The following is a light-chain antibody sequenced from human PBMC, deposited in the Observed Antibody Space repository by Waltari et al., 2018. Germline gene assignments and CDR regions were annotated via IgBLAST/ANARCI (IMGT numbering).Light chain of an antibody. Sequence: QSALTQPPSASGSPGQSVTISCTGTSSDVGGYNYASGYQQHPGKAPKLVVYEVSNRPSGVPDRFSGSKSGNTASLTVSGLQAEDEADYYCSSYAGSYSYVFGTGTKVTVL. J-gene: IGLJ1*01. CDR1: SSDVGGYNY. CDR3: SSYAGSYSYV. V-gene: IGLV2-8*01. CDR2: EVS.